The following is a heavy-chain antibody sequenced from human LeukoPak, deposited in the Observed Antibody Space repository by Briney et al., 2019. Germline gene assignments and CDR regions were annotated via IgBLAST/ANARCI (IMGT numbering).Heavy chain of an antibody. D-gene: IGHD3-16*01. Sequence: SGGSLRLSCAASGFTFSDYYMSWIRQAPGKGLEWVSYISSSGSTIYYADSVKGRFTISRDNAKNSLYLQMNSRRVEDTAVYYCAKLMIEGATSYWGQGTLVTVSS. CDR1: GFTFSDYY. J-gene: IGHJ4*02. CDR3: AKLMIEGATSY. CDR2: ISSSGSTI. V-gene: IGHV3-11*01.